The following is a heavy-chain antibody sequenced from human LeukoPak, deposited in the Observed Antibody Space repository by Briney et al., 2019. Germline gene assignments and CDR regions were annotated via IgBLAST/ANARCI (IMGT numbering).Heavy chain of an antibody. CDR1: GVSISSGGYS. Sequence: SETLSLTCAVSGVSISSGGYSWSWIRQPPGKGLEWIGYIYHSGRTYYNPSLKSRVTISVDRSKNQFSLKLSSVTAADTAVYYCAREQGGPTTWGQGTLVTVSS. CDR2: IYHSGRT. J-gene: IGHJ4*02. CDR3: AREQGGPTT. V-gene: IGHV4-30-2*01. D-gene: IGHD4-17*01.